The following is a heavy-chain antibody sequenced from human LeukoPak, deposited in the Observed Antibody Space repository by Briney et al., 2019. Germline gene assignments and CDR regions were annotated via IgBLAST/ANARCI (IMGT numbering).Heavy chain of an antibody. V-gene: IGHV3-15*01. CDR1: GFTFSNAW. CDR3: TTGLRQWLVPPFDY. CDR2: IKSKTDGGTT. Sequence: GGSLRLSCAASGFTFSNAWMSWVRQAPGKGLEWVGRIKSKTDGGTTDYAAPVKGRLTISRDDSKNTLYLQMNSLKTEDTAVYYCTTGLRQWLVPPFDYWGQGTLVTVSS. J-gene: IGHJ4*02. D-gene: IGHD6-19*01.